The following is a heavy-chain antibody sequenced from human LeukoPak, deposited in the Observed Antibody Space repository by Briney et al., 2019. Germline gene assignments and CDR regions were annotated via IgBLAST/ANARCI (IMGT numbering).Heavy chain of an antibody. Sequence: PGRSLRLSCAASGFTFDDYAMHWVRQAPGKGLEWVSGISWNSGSIGYADSVKGRFSISRDNAKNSLYLQMNSLRAEDTALYYCARRRGSYSLLDAFDIWGQGTMVTVSS. CDR1: GFTFDDYA. D-gene: IGHD3-10*01. CDR2: ISWNSGSI. V-gene: IGHV3-9*01. J-gene: IGHJ3*02. CDR3: ARRRGSYSLLDAFDI.